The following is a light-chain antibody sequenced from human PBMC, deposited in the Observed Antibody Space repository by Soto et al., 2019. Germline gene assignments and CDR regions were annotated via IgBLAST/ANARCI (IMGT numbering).Light chain of an antibody. CDR1: SSDIGAYSF. CDR2: DVN. J-gene: IGLJ2*01. Sequence: QSVLTQPASVSGSLGQSITISCTGTSSDIGAYSFVSWYQQHPGKAPKLMLYDVNIRPSGVSNRFSGSKSGNTASLTISGLQAEDEADYYCTSWTTSTTMIFGGGTKLTVL. CDR3: TSWTTSTTMI. V-gene: IGLV2-14*03.